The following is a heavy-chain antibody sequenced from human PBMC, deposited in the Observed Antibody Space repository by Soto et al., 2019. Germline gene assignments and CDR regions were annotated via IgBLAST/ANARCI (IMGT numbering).Heavy chain of an antibody. CDR2: IYYSGST. V-gene: IGHV4-59*12. CDR3: ARRGSNASCYTYYFDY. J-gene: IGHJ4*02. Sequence: SETLSLTCTVSGGSISSYYWSWIRQPPGKGLEWIGYIYYSGSTNYNPSLKSRVTISVDTSKNQFSLKLSSVTAADTAVYYCARRGSNASCYTYYFDYWGQGTLVTVS. CDR1: GGSISSYY. D-gene: IGHD2-2*02.